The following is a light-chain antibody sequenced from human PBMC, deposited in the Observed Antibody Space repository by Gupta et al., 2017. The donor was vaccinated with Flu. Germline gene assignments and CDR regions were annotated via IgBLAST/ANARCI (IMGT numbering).Light chain of an antibody. CDR1: SSDVGGFSY. Sequence: QPPLPHPASASRSPGQSVTISCTGTSSDVGGFSYVSWYQQHPGKDPSLRVSDVSKRPSGLPGCFSAYKSGTAASLTISGRQEEEEADYYCHSYATSNSVLFGGGTKLTVL. V-gene: IGLV2-8*01. J-gene: IGLJ2*01. CDR3: HSYATSNSVL. CDR2: DVS.